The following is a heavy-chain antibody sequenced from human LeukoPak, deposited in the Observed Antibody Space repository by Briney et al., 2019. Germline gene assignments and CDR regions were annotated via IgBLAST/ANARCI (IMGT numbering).Heavy chain of an antibody. J-gene: IGHJ4*02. CDR1: GYSFATYG. V-gene: IGHV1-18*01. CDR3: AKVAGDRMDY. Sequence: ASVKVSCKTSGYSFATYGFCWVRQAPGDGLEWMGWISANTGKTSYAQKFQDRVTMTTDTSTTTAYMELRSLRLDDTAVYSCAKVAGDRMDYWGQGTLVTVSS. CDR2: ISANTGKT. D-gene: IGHD6-13*01.